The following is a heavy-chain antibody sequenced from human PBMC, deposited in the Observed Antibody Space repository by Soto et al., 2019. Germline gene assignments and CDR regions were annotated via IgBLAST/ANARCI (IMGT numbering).Heavy chain of an antibody. CDR1: GYTLTELS. J-gene: IGHJ6*02. CDR2: FDPEDGET. Sequence: GASVKVSCKVSGYTLTELSMHWVRQAPGKGLEWMGGFDPEDGETIYAQRFQGRVTMTEDTSTDTAYMELSSLRSEDTAVYYCATGGLDTAMATGYYYGMDVWGQGTTVTVYS. D-gene: IGHD5-18*01. V-gene: IGHV1-24*01. CDR3: ATGGLDTAMATGYYYGMDV.